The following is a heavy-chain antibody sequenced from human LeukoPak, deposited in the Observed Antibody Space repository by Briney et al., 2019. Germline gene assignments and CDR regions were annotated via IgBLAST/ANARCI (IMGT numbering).Heavy chain of an antibody. CDR1: GYTFTSYD. CDR3: ARGITIFGGAIGFDP. J-gene: IGHJ5*02. D-gene: IGHD3-3*01. Sequence: ASVKVSCKASGYTFTSYDINWVRQATGQGLEWMVWMNPNSGNTGYAQKFQGRVTMTRNTSISTAYMELSSLRSEDTAVYYCARGITIFGGAIGFDPWGQGTLVTVSS. CDR2: MNPNSGNT. V-gene: IGHV1-8*01.